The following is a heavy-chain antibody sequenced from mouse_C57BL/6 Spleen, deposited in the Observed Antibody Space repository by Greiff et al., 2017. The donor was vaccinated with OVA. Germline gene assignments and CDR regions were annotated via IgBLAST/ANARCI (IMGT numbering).Heavy chain of an antibody. D-gene: IGHD1-1*01. Sequence: QVHVKQSGAELVRPGASVTLSCKASGYTFTDYEMHWVKQTPVHGLEWIGAIDPETGGTAYNQKFKGKAILTADKSSSTAYMELRSLTSEDSAVYYCTRDYGSQFAYWGQGTLVTVSA. CDR2: IDPETGGT. J-gene: IGHJ3*01. CDR3: TRDYGSQFAY. V-gene: IGHV1-15*01. CDR1: GYTFTDYE.